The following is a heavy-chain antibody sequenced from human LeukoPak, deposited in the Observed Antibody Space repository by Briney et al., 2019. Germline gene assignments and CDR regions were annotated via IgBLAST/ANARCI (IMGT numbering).Heavy chain of an antibody. CDR3: ARRAYGSGSYYKRYNWFDP. CDR2: IYPGDSDT. D-gene: IGHD3-10*01. V-gene: IGHV5-51*01. J-gene: IGHJ5*02. Sequence: GESLKISCKGSGYSFTSYWIGWVRQMPGKGLEWMGIIYPGDSDTRYSPSFQGQVTISADKSISTVYLQWSSLKASDTAMYYCARRAYGSGSYYKRYNWFDPWGQGTLVTVSS. CDR1: GYSFTSYW.